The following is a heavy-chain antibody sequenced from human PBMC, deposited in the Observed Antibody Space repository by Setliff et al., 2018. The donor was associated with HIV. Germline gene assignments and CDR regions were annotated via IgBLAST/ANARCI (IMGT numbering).Heavy chain of an antibody. CDR1: VDTFRSHA. CDR2: IIPVLGIA. Sequence: WASVKVSCKASVDTFRSHAIGWVRQAPGRGLEWMGGIIPVLGIADSAQKFQDRVTITADESTNTAYMELGSLTFEDAAMYFCAGGWSEDTSVVQVEYFHYWGLGTLVTVSS. J-gene: IGHJ1*01. V-gene: IGHV1-69*10. D-gene: IGHD5-18*01. CDR3: AGGWSEDTSVVQVEYFHY.